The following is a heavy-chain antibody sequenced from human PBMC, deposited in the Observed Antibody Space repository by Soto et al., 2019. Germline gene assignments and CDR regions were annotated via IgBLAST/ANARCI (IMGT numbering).Heavy chain of an antibody. V-gene: IGHV5-51*01. J-gene: IGHJ6*02. D-gene: IGHD4-4*01. CDR3: ARHNSNSRYYYYSLDV. CDR2: IYPGDSDT. CDR1: GYTFTDSW. Sequence: GESLKISCKGSGYTFTDSWIGWVRPLPGKGLEWLGIIYPGDSDTRYSPSFQVHVTITVDKSTRTAYLQWNTRKASDTAMYYCARHNSNSRYYYYSLDVWGRGTTVTVSS.